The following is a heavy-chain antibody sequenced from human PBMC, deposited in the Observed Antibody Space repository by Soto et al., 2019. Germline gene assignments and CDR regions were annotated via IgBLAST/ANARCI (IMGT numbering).Heavy chain of an antibody. J-gene: IGHJ4*02. V-gene: IGHV5-51*01. D-gene: IGHD3-22*01. CDR3: GRLAPIYHDTSGLDY. CDR2: ISPGDSHT. CDR1: GYSFSRFS. Sequence: EVQLVQSGAEVTKPGESLTISCKGSGYSFSRFSIAWVRQMPGKGLEWMGSISPGDSHTRSSPSFQGQVTLSVDNSVSTAYLQWSRLEASDTAMYYCGRLAPIYHDTSGLDYWGQGTLVTVAS.